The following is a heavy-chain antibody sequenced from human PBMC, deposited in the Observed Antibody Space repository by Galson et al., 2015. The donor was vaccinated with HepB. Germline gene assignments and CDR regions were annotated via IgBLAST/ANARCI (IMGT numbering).Heavy chain of an antibody. CDR2: ISYDGSNK. J-gene: IGHJ4*02. CDR1: GFTFSNYA. D-gene: IGHD6-6*01. CDR3: ARDRPYFDY. Sequence: SLRLSCAASGFTFSNYAIHWVRQAPGKGLEWVTVISYDGSNKYYADSVKGRFTISRDNSKNTLYLQMNSLRAEDTAVYYCARDRPYFDYWGQGTLVTVSS. V-gene: IGHV3-30*04.